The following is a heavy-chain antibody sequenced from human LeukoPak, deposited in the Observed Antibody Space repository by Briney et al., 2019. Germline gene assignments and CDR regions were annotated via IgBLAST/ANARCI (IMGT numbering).Heavy chain of an antibody. V-gene: IGHV3-30*01. Sequence: SGGSLRLSCAASGFTFSTYAIHWVRQAPGTGLEWVAIISHDGSNKFYGDSVKGRFTISRDNSKNTVYLQMNSLRAEDSAVYYRARDRATVVTAYYFDYWGQGTLVTVSS. D-gene: IGHD4-23*01. CDR2: ISHDGSNK. J-gene: IGHJ4*02. CDR1: GFTFSTYA. CDR3: ARDRATVVTAYYFDY.